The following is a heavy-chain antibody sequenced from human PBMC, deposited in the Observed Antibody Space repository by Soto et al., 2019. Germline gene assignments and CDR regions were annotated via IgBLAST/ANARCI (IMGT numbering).Heavy chain of an antibody. Sequence: SETLSLTCTVSGGSISSGGYYWSWIRQHPGKGLEWIGYIYYSGSTYYNPSLKSRVTISVDTSKNQFSLKLSSVTTADTAVYYCARMLCSGGSCYHDYWGQGTLVTVSS. J-gene: IGHJ4*02. CDR3: ARMLCSGGSCYHDY. CDR2: IYYSGST. D-gene: IGHD2-15*01. V-gene: IGHV4-31*03. CDR1: GGSISSGGYY.